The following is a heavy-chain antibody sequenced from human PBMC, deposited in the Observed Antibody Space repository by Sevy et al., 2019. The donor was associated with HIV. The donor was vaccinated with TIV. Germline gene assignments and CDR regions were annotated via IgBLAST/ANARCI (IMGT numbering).Heavy chain of an antibody. CDR3: AKGFCSGGSCPRDYYYYGMDV. D-gene: IGHD2-15*01. CDR2: ISGSGRYT. CDR1: GFTFSTYA. V-gene: IGHV3-23*01. Sequence: GGSLRLSCAASGFTFSTYAMNWVRQAPGKGLEWVSSISGSGRYTYYADSVEGRFTISRDSSKNTLHLQMNSLRADDTAVYYCAKGFCSGGSCPRDYYYYGMDVWGQGTTVTVSS. J-gene: IGHJ6*02.